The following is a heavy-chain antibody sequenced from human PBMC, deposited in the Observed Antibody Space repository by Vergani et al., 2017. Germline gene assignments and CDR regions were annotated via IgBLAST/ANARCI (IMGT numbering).Heavy chain of an antibody. D-gene: IGHD3-9*01. J-gene: IGHJ4*02. Sequence: EVQLVESGGGLVQPGGSLRLSCAASGFTFSSYWMSWVRQAPGKGLEWVANIKQDGSEKYYVDSVKGRFTISRDNAKNSLYLQMNSLRAEDTAVYYCARDQLRYFDRSPGDYWGQGTLVTVSS. CDR1: GFTFSSYW. CDR3: ARDQLRYFDRSPGDY. CDR2: IKQDGSEK. V-gene: IGHV3-7*01.